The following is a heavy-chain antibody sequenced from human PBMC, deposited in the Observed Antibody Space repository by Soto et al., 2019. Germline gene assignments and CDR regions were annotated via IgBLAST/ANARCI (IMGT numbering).Heavy chain of an antibody. CDR3: ARHRLLMTHLGMDV. J-gene: IGHJ6*02. Sequence: PGESLKISCKASGYSFTSYWIAWVRQMPGKGLEWMGIIYPGDSDTRYSPSFEGQVTISADKSIRTAYLQWNTLKASDTAMYYCARHRLLMTHLGMDVWGQGTTVTVSS. D-gene: IGHD2-8*01. V-gene: IGHV5-51*01. CDR1: GYSFTSYW. CDR2: IYPGDSDT.